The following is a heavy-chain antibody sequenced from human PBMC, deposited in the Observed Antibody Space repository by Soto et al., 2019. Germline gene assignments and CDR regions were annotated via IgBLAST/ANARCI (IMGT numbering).Heavy chain of an antibody. CDR3: ARDSSTTSYYYGMDV. CDR1: GFTVSSNY. D-gene: IGHD2-2*01. V-gene: IGHV3-53*01. Sequence: GSLRLSCAASGFTVSSNYMSWVRQAPGKGLEWVSVIYSGGSTYYADSVKGRFTISRDNSKNTLYLQMNSLRAEDTAVYYCARDSSTTSYYYGMDVWGQGTTVTVSS. CDR2: IYSGGST. J-gene: IGHJ6*02.